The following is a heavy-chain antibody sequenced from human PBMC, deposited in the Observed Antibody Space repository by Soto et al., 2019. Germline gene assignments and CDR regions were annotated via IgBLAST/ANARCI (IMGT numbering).Heavy chain of an antibody. J-gene: IGHJ6*02. D-gene: IGHD6-13*01. Sequence: SETLSLTCIVSGDSVTSGSYYWTWLRQPPGKGLEWIGYISYTGRTKYNPSLQSRVTISVDTSKNDFSLNLSSVTAADTAVYFCARYSSNWFQTEGMDVWGQGTTVTVS. CDR1: GDSVTSGSYY. CDR3: ARYSSNWFQTEGMDV. CDR2: ISYTGRT. V-gene: IGHV4-61*03.